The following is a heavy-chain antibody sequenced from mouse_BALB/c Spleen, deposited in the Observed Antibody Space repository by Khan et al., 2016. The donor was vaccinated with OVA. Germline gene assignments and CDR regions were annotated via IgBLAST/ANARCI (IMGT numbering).Heavy chain of an antibody. CDR2: VSTGGSYT. Sequence: VELVESGGDLVKPGGSLKLSCAASGFTFSTYGMSWVRQTPDKRLEWVATVSTGGSYTYYPDSVKGRFTISRDNAKNTLYLQMSSLKSEDTAMFYCARLAYYYDSEGFAYWGQGTLVTGSA. CDR3: ARLAYYYDSEGFAY. CDR1: GFTFSTYG. J-gene: IGHJ3*01. V-gene: IGHV5-6*01. D-gene: IGHD1-1*01.